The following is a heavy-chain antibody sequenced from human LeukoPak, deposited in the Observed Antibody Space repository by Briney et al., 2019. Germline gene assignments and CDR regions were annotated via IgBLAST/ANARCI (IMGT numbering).Heavy chain of an antibody. J-gene: IGHJ6*03. CDR1: GYTFTGYY. CDR3: AREVRYYDFWRPNQYYYYMDV. V-gene: IGHV1-2*02. D-gene: IGHD3-3*01. CDR2: INPNSGGT. Sequence: ASVKVSCKASGYTFTGYYMHWVRQAPGQGLEWMGWINPNSGGTNYAQKFQGRVTMTRDTSISTAYMELSRLRSDDTAVYYCAREVRYYDFWRPNQYYYYMDVWGKGTTVTVSS.